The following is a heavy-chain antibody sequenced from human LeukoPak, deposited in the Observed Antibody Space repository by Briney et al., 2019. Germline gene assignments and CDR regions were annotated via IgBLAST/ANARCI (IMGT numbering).Heavy chain of an antibody. CDR2: ISAYNGNT. J-gene: IGHJ6*03. CDR1: GYTFTSYG. Sequence: ASVKVSCKASGYTFTSYGISWVRQAPGQGLEWMGWISAYNGNTNYAQKLQGRVTMTTDTSTSTAYMELRSLRSDDTAVYYCARGGTVTRDGYYYYYMDVWGKGTTVTVSS. V-gene: IGHV1-18*01. D-gene: IGHD4-17*01. CDR3: ARGGTVTRDGYYYYYMDV.